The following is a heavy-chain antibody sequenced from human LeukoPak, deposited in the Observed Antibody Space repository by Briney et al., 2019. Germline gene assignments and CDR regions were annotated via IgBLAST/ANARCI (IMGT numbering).Heavy chain of an antibody. V-gene: IGHV4-28*01. CDR1: GYAISSSNW. CDR2: IYYSGSA. CDR3: ARNQAVAGNHGAMDI. D-gene: IGHD6-19*01. Sequence: PSETLACKRAVSGYAISSSNWWGWVRQPPGKGLEWIGYIYYSGSAYYNTSLNSRITMSVDTSKNQFSLKLSSVTAVDTAVYYCARNQAVAGNHGAMDIWG. J-gene: IGHJ3*02.